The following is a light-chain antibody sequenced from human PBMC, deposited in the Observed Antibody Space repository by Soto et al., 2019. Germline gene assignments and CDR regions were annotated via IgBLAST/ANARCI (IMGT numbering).Light chain of an antibody. CDR2: EVS. J-gene: IGLJ3*02. V-gene: IGLV2-14*01. CDR3: ISYTTTSTRV. CDR1: SSDVGRYNY. Sequence: QSALTQPASVSGSPGQSITISCTGTSSDVGRYNYVSWYQQHPGKAPKLMIYEVSNRPSGVSNRFSGSKSGNTASLTISGLQAEDEADYYCISYTTTSTRVFGGGTKVTVL.